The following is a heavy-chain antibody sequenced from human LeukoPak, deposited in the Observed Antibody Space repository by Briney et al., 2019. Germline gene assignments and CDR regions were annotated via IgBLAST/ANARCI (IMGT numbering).Heavy chain of an antibody. CDR1: GYTFTSYY. J-gene: IGHJ4*02. CDR2: INPSGGST. Sequence: ASVRVSCKASGYTFTSYYMHWVRQAPGQGLEWMGIINPSGGSTSYAQKFQGRVTMTEDTSTDTAYMELSSLRSEDTAVYYCATDPDSSGWYRVPQFDYWGQGTLVTVSS. V-gene: IGHV1-46*01. D-gene: IGHD6-19*01. CDR3: ATDPDSSGWYRVPQFDY.